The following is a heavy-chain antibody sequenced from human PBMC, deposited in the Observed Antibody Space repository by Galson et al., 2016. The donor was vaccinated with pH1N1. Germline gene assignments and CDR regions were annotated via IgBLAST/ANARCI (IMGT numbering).Heavy chain of an antibody. D-gene: IGHD3-22*01. CDR1: GFTFSDYY. CDR3: ARGGLGVHYYDSSGPIDY. J-gene: IGHJ4*02. Sequence: SLRLSCAASGFTFSDYYMRWIRQAPGRGLEWISDISSSSYTNYADSVKGRFTISRDNAKNSLYLQTNSLRAEDTAIYYCARGGLGVHYYDSSGPIDYWGQGTLVIVSS. CDR2: ISSSSYT. V-gene: IGHV3-11*06.